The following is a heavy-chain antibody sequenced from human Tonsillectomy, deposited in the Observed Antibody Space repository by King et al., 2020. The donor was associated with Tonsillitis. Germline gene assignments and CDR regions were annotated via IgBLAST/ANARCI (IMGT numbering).Heavy chain of an antibody. D-gene: IGHD2-2*01. CDR1: GFTFSSYS. Sequence: VQLVESGGGLVKPGGSLRLSCAASGFTFSSYSMNWVRQAPGKGLEWVSSISSSSSYIYYADSVKGRFTISRDNAKNSLYLQMNSLRAEDTAVYYCAREVVPAATQYYFDYWGQGTLVTVSS. V-gene: IGHV3-21*01. J-gene: IGHJ4*02. CDR3: AREVVPAATQYYFDY. CDR2: ISSSSSYI.